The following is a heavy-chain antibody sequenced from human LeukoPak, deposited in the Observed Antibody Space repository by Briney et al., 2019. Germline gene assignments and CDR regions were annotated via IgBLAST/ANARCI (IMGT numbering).Heavy chain of an antibody. D-gene: IGHD3-22*01. CDR1: GGSISSYY. Sequence: SETLSLTCTVSGGSISSYYSSWIRQPPGKRLEWIGDIYYSGSTNYNPSLKSRVTISVDTSKNQFSLKPSSVTAADTAVYYCARHSGGRDSSGEYWYFDLWGRGTLVTVSS. CDR2: IYYSGST. CDR3: ARHSGGRDSSGEYWYFDL. V-gene: IGHV4-59*08. J-gene: IGHJ2*01.